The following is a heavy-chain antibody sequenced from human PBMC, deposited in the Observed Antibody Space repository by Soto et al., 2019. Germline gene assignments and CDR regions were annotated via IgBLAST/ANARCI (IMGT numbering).Heavy chain of an antibody. V-gene: IGHV3-23*01. Sequence: EVQLLESGGTLVQPGGSLRLSCAASGFTFSSYSMSWVRQAPGKGLEWVSGISGSGAGTYYADSVQGRFTISRDNSENKVYLQMNSLSAEDTAVYYCANARYCYGGSCYGLPYDDGMDVW. J-gene: IGHJ6*01. CDR1: GFTFSSYS. CDR3: ANARYCYGGSCYGLPYDDGMDV. CDR2: ISGSGAGT. D-gene: IGHD2-15*01.